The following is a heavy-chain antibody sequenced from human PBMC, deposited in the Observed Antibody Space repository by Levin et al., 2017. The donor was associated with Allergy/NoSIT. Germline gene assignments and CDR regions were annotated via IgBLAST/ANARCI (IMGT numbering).Heavy chain of an antibody. J-gene: IGHJ4*02. CDR3: ARALGYSSSPIY. V-gene: IGHV1-2*06. D-gene: IGHD6-6*01. Sequence: GESLKISCKASGYTFTGYYMHWVRQAPGQGLEWMGRINPNSGGTNYAQKFQGRVTMTRDTSISTAYMELSRLRSDDTAVYYCARALGYSSSPIYWGQGTLVTVSS. CDR1: GYTFTGYY. CDR2: INPNSGGT.